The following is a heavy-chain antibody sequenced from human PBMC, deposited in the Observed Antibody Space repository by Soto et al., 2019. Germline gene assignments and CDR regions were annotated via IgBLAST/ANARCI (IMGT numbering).Heavy chain of an antibody. D-gene: IGHD1-1*01. J-gene: IGHJ5*01. Sequence: SETLSLTGAVFVGSCSDSYWSWIRQSPGKGLEWIGEITSSGTTYYNPSLKSRVTISGDTSKNQFSLEVRSVTAADTAVYYCARGRPAIATRWFDSWGQGTLVTVSS. V-gene: IGHV4-34*01. CDR3: ARGRPAIATRWFDS. CDR1: VGSCSDSY. CDR2: ITSSGTT.